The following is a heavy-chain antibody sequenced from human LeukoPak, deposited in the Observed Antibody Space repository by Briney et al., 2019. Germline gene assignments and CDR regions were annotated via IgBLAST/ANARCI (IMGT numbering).Heavy chain of an antibody. Sequence: EASVKVSCKASGYTFTSYGISWVRQAPGQGLEWMGWISAYNGNTNYAQKLQGRVTMTTDTSTSTAYMELRSLRSDDTAVYYCAHTYDFWSGYPDYGMDVWGQGTTVTVSS. CDR3: AHTYDFWSGYPDYGMDV. CDR2: ISAYNGNT. CDR1: GYTFTSYG. V-gene: IGHV1-18*01. J-gene: IGHJ6*02. D-gene: IGHD3-3*01.